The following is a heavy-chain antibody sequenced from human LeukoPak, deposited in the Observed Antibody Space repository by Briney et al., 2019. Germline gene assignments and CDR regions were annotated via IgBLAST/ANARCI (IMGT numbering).Heavy chain of an antibody. D-gene: IGHD3-10*01. V-gene: IGHV3-23*01. CDR2: ISGSGGST. J-gene: IGHJ4*02. CDR3: AKDMTAWAVRGVPLDY. CDR1: GFTFSSYA. Sequence: PGGSLRLSCAASGFTFSSYAMSWVRQAPGKGLEWVSAISGSGGSTYYADSVKGWFTISRDNSKNTLYLQMNSLRAEDTAVYYCAKDMTAWAVRGVPLDYWGQGTLVTVSS.